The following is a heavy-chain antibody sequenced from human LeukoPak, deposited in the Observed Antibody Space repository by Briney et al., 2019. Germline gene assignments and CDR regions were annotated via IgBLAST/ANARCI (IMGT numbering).Heavy chain of an antibody. Sequence: GGSLRLSCAASGFTFSSYAMSWVRQAPGKGLEWVSAIRGSGGSTYYADSVKGRFTISRDNSKNTLYLQMNSLRAEDTAVYYCAKVGYNSGSSFDYWGQGTLVTVSS. CDR2: IRGSGGST. CDR3: AKVGYNSGSSFDY. J-gene: IGHJ4*02. V-gene: IGHV3-23*01. CDR1: GFTFSSYA. D-gene: IGHD3-10*01.